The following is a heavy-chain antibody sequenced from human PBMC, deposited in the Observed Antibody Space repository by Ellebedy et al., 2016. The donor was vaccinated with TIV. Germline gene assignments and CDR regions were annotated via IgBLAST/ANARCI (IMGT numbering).Heavy chain of an antibody. CDR3: ARTDPWQPIDD. J-gene: IGHJ4*02. CDR1: GGSFNNYY. D-gene: IGHD2-21*02. Sequence: MPSETLSLTCAVYGGSFNNYYWSWIRQPPGKGLEYIGSVYYSGSPYYNPSFKSRVTLSADTSKNQFSLNLRTVTAADTAVYYCARTDPWQPIDDWGQGILVSVSS. V-gene: IGHV4-39*01. CDR2: VYYSGSP.